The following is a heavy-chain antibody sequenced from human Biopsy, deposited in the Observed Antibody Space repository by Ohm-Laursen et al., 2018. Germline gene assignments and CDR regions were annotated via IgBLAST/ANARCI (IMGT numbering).Heavy chain of an antibody. D-gene: IGHD3-9*01. CDR1: GGSFTGHY. V-gene: IGHV4-4*07. CDR2: IFPTGIT. CDR3: ARGSLKMDY. Sequence: SETLSLTCTVSGGSFTGHYWSWIRQPPGKGLEWIGRIFPTGITNYNPSLKSRVTMSVDTSKNEFSLRLTSVTAADTAVYYCARGSLKMDYWGQGILVTVSS. J-gene: IGHJ4*02.